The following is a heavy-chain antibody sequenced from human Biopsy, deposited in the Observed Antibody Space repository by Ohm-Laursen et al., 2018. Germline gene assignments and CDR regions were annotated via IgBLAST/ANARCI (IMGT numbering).Heavy chain of an antibody. Sequence: SLRLSCAASGFTFSSHAMSWVRQAPGKGLECVSVINGSGGSTYYADPVKGRFTISRDNSKNTLYLQMNSLRAEDTAMYYCAKPADSYGSEFYFDYWGQGTLVTVSS. CDR2: INGSGGST. V-gene: IGHV3-23*01. CDR3: AKPADSYGSEFYFDY. CDR1: GFTFSSHA. D-gene: IGHD4-17*01. J-gene: IGHJ4*02.